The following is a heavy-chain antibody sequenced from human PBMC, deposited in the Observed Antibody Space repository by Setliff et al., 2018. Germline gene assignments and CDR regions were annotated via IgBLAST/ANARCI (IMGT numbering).Heavy chain of an antibody. J-gene: IGHJ3*01. CDR2: IKPGIDTT. CDR1: GKTDDSYH. V-gene: IGHV1-46*02. D-gene: IGHD2-8*02. CDR3: AISTLSICTGGNCPNAFDV. Sequence: ASVKVSCKTPGKTDDSYHIHWVRQAPGQGLEWMGVIKPGIDTTTYAEMFQGRVTMTTDTSTSIVYMELRVLRSEDTAVYYCAISTLSICTGGNCPNAFDVWGQGTVVTVSS.